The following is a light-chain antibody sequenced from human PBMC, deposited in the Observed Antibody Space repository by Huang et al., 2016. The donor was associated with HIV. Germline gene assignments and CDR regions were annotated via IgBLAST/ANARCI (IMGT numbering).Light chain of an antibody. CDR2: GAS. CDR1: PSVGGK. CDR3: QQYDTWPPLT. Sequence: LTQFPATLSVSPGQRVTLSCRASPSVGGKLAWYQQVHGQAPRLLLYGASTRVPTFPDMFSGSGSGTEFTLTISSLQSEDFAVYYCQQYDTWPPLTFGGGTKV. V-gene: IGKV3-15*01. J-gene: IGKJ4*01.